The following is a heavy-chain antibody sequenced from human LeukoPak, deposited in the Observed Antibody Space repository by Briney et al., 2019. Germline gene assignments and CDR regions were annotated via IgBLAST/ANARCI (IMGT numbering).Heavy chain of an antibody. CDR2: IYYSGST. CDR3: ARSSHYDFWSGLDYGMDV. V-gene: IGHV4-31*03. J-gene: IGHJ6*02. Sequence: SQTLSLTCTVSGGSISSGGYYWSWIRQHPGKGLEWIGYIYYSGSTYYNPSLKSRVTISVDTSKNQFSLKLSSVTAADTAVYYCARSSHYDFWSGLDYGMDVWGQGTTVTVSS. D-gene: IGHD3-3*01. CDR1: GGSISSGGYY.